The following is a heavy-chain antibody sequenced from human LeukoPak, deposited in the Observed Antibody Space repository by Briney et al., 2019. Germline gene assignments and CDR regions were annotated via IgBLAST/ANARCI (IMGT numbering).Heavy chain of an antibody. CDR3: ARISGSYRPFDY. Sequence: GGSLRLSCAASGLIFSSYAMSWVRQAPGKGLEWVSGISGNGISTYYADSVKGRFTISRDNSKNTLYLQMNSLRAEDTAVYYCARISGSYRPFDYWGQGTLVTVSS. CDR1: GLIFSSYA. D-gene: IGHD3-16*02. V-gene: IGHV3-23*01. CDR2: ISGNGIST. J-gene: IGHJ4*02.